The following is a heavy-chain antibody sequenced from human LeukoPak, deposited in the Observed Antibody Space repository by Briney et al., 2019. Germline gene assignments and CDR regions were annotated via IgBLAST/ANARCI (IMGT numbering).Heavy chain of an antibody. CDR3: ARYYCSSGSCSYFDF. Sequence: SETLSLTCTVSGGSISSYYWSWIRQPPGNGLEWIGYIYYTGSTNYNPSLKSRVTISVDTFNNQFSLKLTSVTAADTAVYYYARYYCSSGSCSYFDFWGQGTLVTVSS. J-gene: IGHJ4*02. CDR1: GGSISSYY. V-gene: IGHV4-59*01. CDR2: IYYTGST. D-gene: IGHD2-15*01.